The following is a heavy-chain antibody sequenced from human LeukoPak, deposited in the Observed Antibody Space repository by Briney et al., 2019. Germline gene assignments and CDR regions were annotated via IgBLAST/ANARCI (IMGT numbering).Heavy chain of an antibody. D-gene: IGHD3-10*01. CDR1: GYTFTSYA. V-gene: IGHV7-4-1*02. Sequence: ASVKVSCKASGYTFTSYAMNWVRQAPGQGLEWMGWINTNTGNPTYAQGFTGRFVFSLDTSVSTAYLQISSLKAEDTAAYYCASMVRGVIYAFDIWGQGTMVTVSS. CDR3: ASMVRGVIYAFDI. CDR2: INTNTGNP. J-gene: IGHJ3*02.